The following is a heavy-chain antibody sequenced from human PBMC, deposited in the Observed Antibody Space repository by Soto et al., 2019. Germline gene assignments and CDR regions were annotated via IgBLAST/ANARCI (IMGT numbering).Heavy chain of an antibody. CDR2: ISGSGGST. Sequence: GGSLRLSCAASGFTFSSYAMSWVRQAPGKGLEWVSAISGSGGSTYYADSVKGRFTISRDNSKNTLYLQMNSLRAEDAAVYYCAKDWANPMTHKQTGTDYWGQGTLVTVSS. CDR3: AKDWANPMTHKQTGTDY. CDR1: GFTFSSYA. D-gene: IGHD2-21*02. V-gene: IGHV3-23*01. J-gene: IGHJ4*02.